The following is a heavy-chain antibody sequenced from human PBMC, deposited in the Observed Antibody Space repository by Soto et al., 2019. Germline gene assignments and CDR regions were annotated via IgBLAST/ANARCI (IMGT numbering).Heavy chain of an antibody. CDR1: GFTFTSSA. Sequence: SVKVSCKASGFTFTSSAFQWVRQARGQRLEWIGWIAVGSGCTNYAQRFQDRVTLTRDMSTATTYMELSRLTSEDTAIYYCAADATAWQQMVPSDYWGQGTLVTVSS. CDR3: AADATAWQQMVPSDY. J-gene: IGHJ4*02. CDR2: IAVGSGCT. V-gene: IGHV1-58*01. D-gene: IGHD2-8*01.